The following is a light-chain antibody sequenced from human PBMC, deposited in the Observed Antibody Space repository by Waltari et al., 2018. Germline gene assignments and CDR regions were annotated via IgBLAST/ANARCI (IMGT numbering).Light chain of an antibody. J-gene: IGLJ1*01. Sequence: QSALTQPPSASGSPGQSVAISCTGTSSDVGCYNYVSWYQQHPGKAPKIMIYEVTKRPSGVPDRFTGSKSGNTASLTVSGLQAEDEADYYCSSYAGSNNVFGTGTKVTVL. CDR3: SSYAGSNNV. CDR1: SSDVGCYNY. CDR2: EVT. V-gene: IGLV2-8*01.